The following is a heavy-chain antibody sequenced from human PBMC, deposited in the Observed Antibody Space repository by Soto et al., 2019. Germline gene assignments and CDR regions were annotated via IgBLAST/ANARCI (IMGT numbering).Heavy chain of an antibody. D-gene: IGHD3-22*01. V-gene: IGHV4-31*03. CDR3: AISSGYEDWLDP. J-gene: IGHJ5*02. CDR2: IYYSGST. CDR1: GGSISSGGYY. Sequence: QVQLQESGTGLVKPSQTLSLTCTVSGGSISSGGYYWSWIRQHPGKGLKWIGYIYYSGSTYYNPSLKSRVTISVDTSKTHFSLKLRSVTAADTAVYYCAISSGYEDWLDPWGQGTLVTVSS.